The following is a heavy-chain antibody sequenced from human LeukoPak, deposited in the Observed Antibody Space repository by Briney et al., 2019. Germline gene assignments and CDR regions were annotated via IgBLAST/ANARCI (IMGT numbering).Heavy chain of an antibody. J-gene: IGHJ4*02. V-gene: IGHV1-8*03. CDR3: ARGLRYSYGGAVWEFDY. CDR1: GYTFTSYD. CDR2: MNPNSGNT. Sequence: ASVKVSCKASGYTFTSYDINWVRQATGQGLEWMGWMNPNSGNTGYAQKFQGRVTITRNTSISTAYMELSSLRSEDTAVYYCARGLRYSYGGAVWEFDYWGQGTLVTVSS. D-gene: IGHD5-18*01.